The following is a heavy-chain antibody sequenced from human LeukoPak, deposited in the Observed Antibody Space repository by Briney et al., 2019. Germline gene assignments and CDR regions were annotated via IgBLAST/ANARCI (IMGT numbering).Heavy chain of an antibody. J-gene: IGHJ6*03. CDR1: GFTFSSYW. D-gene: IGHD3-10*01. CDR3: ASRAARSGYYYMDV. Sequence: PGGSLRLSCAASGFTFSSYWMHWVRQAPGKGLVWVSRINSDGSSTSYADSVKGRFTISRDNAKNTLYLQMNNLRAEDTAVYYCASRAARSGYYYMDVWGKGTTVTVSS. CDR2: INSDGSST. V-gene: IGHV3-74*01.